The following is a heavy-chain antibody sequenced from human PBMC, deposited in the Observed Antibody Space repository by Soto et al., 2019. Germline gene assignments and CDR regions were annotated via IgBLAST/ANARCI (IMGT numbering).Heavy chain of an antibody. CDR1: GYSFTSYW. CDR2: IYPDDSDT. CDR3: ARPIAVAGTNLPDYYYGMDV. J-gene: IGHJ6*02. D-gene: IGHD6-19*01. Sequence: GESLKISCQGSGYSFTSYWIAWVRQMPGKGLEWMGIIYPDDSDTRYSPSFQGQVTISADKSISTAYLQWSSLKASDTAMYYCARPIAVAGTNLPDYYYGMDVWGQGTTVTVSS. V-gene: IGHV5-51*01.